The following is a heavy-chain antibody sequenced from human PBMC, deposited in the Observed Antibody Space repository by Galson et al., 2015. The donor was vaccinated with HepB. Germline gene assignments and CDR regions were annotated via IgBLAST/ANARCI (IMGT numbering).Heavy chain of an antibody. CDR3: ARGESGYDFWSGYYSRDWYFDL. V-gene: IGHV1-8*01. D-gene: IGHD3-3*01. J-gene: IGHJ2*01. CDR1: GYTFTSYD. Sequence: SVKVSCKASGYTFTSYDINWVRQAPGQGLEWMGWINPNSGNTGYTQKFQGRVTMTRNTSINTAYMELSSLRSEDTAFYYCARGESGYDFWSGYYSRDWYFDLWGRGTLVTVSS. CDR2: INPNSGNT.